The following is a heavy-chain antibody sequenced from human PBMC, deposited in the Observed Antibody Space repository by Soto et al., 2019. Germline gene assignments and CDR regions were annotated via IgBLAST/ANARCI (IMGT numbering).Heavy chain of an antibody. CDR2: IYYSGST. CDR1: GGSIGSSSDY. Sequence: PSETLSLTCSVSGGSIGSSSDYWGWIRQPPGKGLEWIGNIYYSGSTNYNPSLKSRVTISVDTSKNQFSLKLSSVTAADTAVYYCASGTYYDFWSGYPHFDIWGQGTMVTVSS. J-gene: IGHJ3*02. CDR3: ASGTYYDFWSGYPHFDI. D-gene: IGHD3-3*01. V-gene: IGHV4-39*07.